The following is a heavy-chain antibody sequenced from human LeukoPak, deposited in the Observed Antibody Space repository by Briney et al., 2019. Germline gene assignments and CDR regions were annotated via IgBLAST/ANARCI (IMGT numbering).Heavy chain of an antibody. Sequence: ASETLSLTCTVSGGSISSYYWSWIRQPPGKGLEWIGYIYYSGSTNYNPSLKSRVTISVDTSKSQFSLKLNSVTAADTAIYYCARQHLRYDSGSWFDPWGQGTLVTVSS. D-gene: IGHD3-10*01. J-gene: IGHJ5*02. CDR1: GGSISSYY. V-gene: IGHV4-59*08. CDR3: ARQHLRYDSGSWFDP. CDR2: IYYSGST.